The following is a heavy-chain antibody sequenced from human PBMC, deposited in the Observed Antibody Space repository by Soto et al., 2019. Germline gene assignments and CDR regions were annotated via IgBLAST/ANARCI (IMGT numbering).Heavy chain of an antibody. CDR2: INTAGSTK. D-gene: IGHD3-22*01. CDR1: GFTFSNFE. CDR3: AKDKRSLGRDFYDSTAAFDI. Sequence: GGSLRLSCAASGFTFSNFEMHWVRQAPGKGLEWVSYINTAGSTKYYAESVKGRFTISRDNVYNSLYLQMNSLRAEDTALYYCAKDKRSLGRDFYDSTAAFDIWGQGTMVTVSS. J-gene: IGHJ3*02. V-gene: IGHV3-48*03.